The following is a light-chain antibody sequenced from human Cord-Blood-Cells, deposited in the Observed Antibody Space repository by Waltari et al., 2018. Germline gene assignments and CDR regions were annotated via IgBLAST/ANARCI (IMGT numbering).Light chain of an antibody. V-gene: IGLV2-18*02. J-gene: IGLJ2*01. CDR1: SSDVGSYNR. CDR2: EVS. CDR3: SSYTSSSTWV. Sequence: QSALTQHPSVSGSPGQSVTISCTGTSSDVGSYNRVSWYQQPPGTAPKRMIYEVSHRPSGVPDRFSGSKSGNTASLTISGLQAEDEADYYCSSYTSSSTWVFGGGTKLTVL.